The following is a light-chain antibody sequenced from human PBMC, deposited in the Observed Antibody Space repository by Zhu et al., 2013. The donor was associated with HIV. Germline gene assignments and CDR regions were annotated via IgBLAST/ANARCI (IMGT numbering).Light chain of an antibody. J-gene: IGKJ1*01. CDR1: QSIGSIY. Sequence: ELVLTQSPGTLSLSPGERATLSCRASQSIGSIYLAWYQQKPGQAPRLLIYGASSRATGIPDRFSGSGSGTDFTLTISRMEPEDFAVYYCQQYGTSPKTFGQGTKVEIK. CDR2: GAS. V-gene: IGKV3-20*01. CDR3: QQYGTSPKT.